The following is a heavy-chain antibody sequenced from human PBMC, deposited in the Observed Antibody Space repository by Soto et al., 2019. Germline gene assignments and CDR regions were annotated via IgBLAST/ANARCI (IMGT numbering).Heavy chain of an antibody. D-gene: IGHD3-16*02. CDR2: ISGSGDRT. J-gene: IGHJ4*02. Sequence: GGSLRLSCAASGFPFTTYAMSWVRQAPGRGLEWVSGISGSGDRTHYADSVKGRFTISRDSYKNTLYLQMNSLRGEDTAVYYCAKASTYDYVWGSYRYYFDYWGQGTLVTSPQ. CDR3: AKASTYDYVWGSYRYYFDY. CDR1: GFPFTTYA. V-gene: IGHV3-23*01.